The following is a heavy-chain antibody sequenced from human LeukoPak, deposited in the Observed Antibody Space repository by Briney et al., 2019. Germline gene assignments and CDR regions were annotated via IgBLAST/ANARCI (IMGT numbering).Heavy chain of an antibody. CDR3: ARGVAGSFYGDWFDP. D-gene: IGHD6-19*01. V-gene: IGHV3-48*03. CDR1: GFTFSSYE. Sequence: PGGSLRLSCAASGFTFSSYEMNWVRQAPGKGLEWVSYISSSGSTIYYADSVKGRFTISRDNAKNTLYLQMNSLRVEDTAVYYCARGVAGSFYGDWFDPWGQGTLVTVSS. J-gene: IGHJ5*02. CDR2: ISSSGSTI.